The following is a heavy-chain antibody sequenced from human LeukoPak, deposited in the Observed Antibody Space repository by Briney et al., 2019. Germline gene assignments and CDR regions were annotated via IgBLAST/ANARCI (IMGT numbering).Heavy chain of an antibody. CDR3: ARRSADRAFDI. Sequence: SETLSLTCTVSGVSFGGYYWSWLRQPPGKGLEWLGYTHHNGTTNYNPSVGSRLTTSVDTSKKQVSLALGPVTAADTGVYYCARRSADRAFDIWGRGTMVSVPS. J-gene: IGHJ3*02. CDR1: GVSFGGYY. V-gene: IGHV4-59*08. CDR2: THHNGTT. D-gene: IGHD6-25*01.